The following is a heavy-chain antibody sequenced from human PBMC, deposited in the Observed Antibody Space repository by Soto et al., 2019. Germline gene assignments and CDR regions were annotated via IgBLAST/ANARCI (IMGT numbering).Heavy chain of an antibody. CDR1: GVSITSYY. CDR3: ARPKTIGAAAGKGWFDP. Sequence: SDTLSLTCGVSGVSITSYYWSRIRQSPGKGLEWIGYIYYSGNTNYNPSLKSRVTISLDPSKNQFSLKLTSVTAADMAMYYCARPKTIGAAAGKGWFDPWGQGTLVTVSS. J-gene: IGHJ5*02. V-gene: IGHV4-59*08. CDR2: IYYSGNT. D-gene: IGHD6-13*01.